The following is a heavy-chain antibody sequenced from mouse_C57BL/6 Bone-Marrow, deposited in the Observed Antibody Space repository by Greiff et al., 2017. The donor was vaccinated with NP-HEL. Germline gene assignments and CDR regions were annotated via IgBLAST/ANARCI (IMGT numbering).Heavy chain of an antibody. CDR1: GFTFSDYG. D-gene: IGHD3-2*02. Sequence: EVQLQESGGGLVKPGGSLKLSCAASGFTFSDYGMHWVRQAPEKGLEWVAYISSGSSTIYYADTVKGRFTISRDNAKNTLFLQMTSLRSEDTAMYFCASSLRCYFDYWGQGTTLTVSS. CDR3: ASSLRCYFDY. V-gene: IGHV5-17*01. CDR2: ISSGSSTI. J-gene: IGHJ2*01.